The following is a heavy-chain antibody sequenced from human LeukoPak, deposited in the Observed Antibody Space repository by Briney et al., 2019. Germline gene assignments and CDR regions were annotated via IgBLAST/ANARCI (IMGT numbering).Heavy chain of an antibody. CDR3: AKDTSIGRYCTNGVCSPFDY. CDR1: GFTFSSYA. J-gene: IGHJ4*02. Sequence: PGGSLRLSCAASGFTFSSYAMSWVRQAPGKGLEWVSAIRDSGGSTYDADFVKGRFTISRDNSKNTLYLQMNSLRAEDTAVYYCAKDTSIGRYCTNGVCSPFDYWGQGTLVTVSS. D-gene: IGHD2-8*01. V-gene: IGHV3-23*01. CDR2: IRDSGGST.